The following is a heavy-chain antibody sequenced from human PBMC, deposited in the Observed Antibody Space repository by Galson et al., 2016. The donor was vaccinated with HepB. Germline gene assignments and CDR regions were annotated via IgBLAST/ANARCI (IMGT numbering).Heavy chain of an antibody. CDR3: ARRVAVAGIYYFDY. CDR1: GGSISSGGYY. D-gene: IGHD6-19*01. J-gene: IGHJ4*01. V-gene: IGHV4-31*03. CDR2: IYHSGST. Sequence: QVQLQESGPGLAKPSQTLSLTCTVSGGSISSGGYYWSWIRQHPGKGLEWIGYIYHSGSTYYNPSLKSRVTISVDTSKNQFSLKLSSVTAADTAVYYCARRVAVAGIYYFDYWGRGTLVTVSS.